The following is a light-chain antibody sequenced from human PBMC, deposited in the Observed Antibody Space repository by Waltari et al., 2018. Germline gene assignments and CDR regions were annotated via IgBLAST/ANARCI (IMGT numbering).Light chain of an antibody. V-gene: IGLV3-25*03. J-gene: IGLJ2*01. CDR2: KDT. CDR1: ALPKQY. Sequence: SYELTQPPSVSVSPGQTAKLPCSGDALPKQYTSLYQQKPGQAPLLVIYKDTERPSGIPERFSGSSSGTTVTLTISGVQAEDEADYYCLSAYSGGSQGVFGGGTKLTVL. CDR3: LSAYSGGSQGV.